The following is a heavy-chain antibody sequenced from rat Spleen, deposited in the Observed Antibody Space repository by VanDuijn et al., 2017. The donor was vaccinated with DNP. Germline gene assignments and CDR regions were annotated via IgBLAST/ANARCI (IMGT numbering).Heavy chain of an antibody. J-gene: IGHJ4*01. CDR3: ARWPGYNPPYAMDA. V-gene: IGHV3-3*01. Sequence: EVQLQESGPGLVKPSQSLSLICSVTGYSITSSYRWSWIRKFPGNKLEWMGSINSAGTTNYNPSLKSRISITRDTSKNQLFLQVSSVTTEDTATYYCARWPGYNPPYAMDAWGQGTSVTVSS. D-gene: IGHD1-4*01. CDR2: INSAGTT. CDR1: GYSITSSYR.